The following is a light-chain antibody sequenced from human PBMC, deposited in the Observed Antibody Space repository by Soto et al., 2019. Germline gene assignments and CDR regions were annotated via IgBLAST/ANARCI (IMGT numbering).Light chain of an antibody. CDR2: KAS. CDR3: QQYNTYPWT. V-gene: IGKV1-5*03. CDR1: QSISSW. Sequence: DIQMTQSPSTLSASVGDRVTITCRASQSISSWLAWYQQKPGKAPKLLIYKASSLQSGVTSRFSGSGSGTEFTLTICGLQPDDSATYYCQQYNTYPWTFGQGTKLEIK. J-gene: IGKJ2*02.